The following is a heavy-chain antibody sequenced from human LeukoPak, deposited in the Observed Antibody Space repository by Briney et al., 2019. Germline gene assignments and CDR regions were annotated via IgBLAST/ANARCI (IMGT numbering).Heavy chain of an antibody. CDR3: ARETDHLGMDV. J-gene: IGHJ6*02. CDR1: GDSVSSNRAA. CDR2: TYYRSKWYN. Sequence: SQTLSLTCAISGDSVSSNRAAWNWFRQSPSRGLEWLGRTYYRSKWYNEYAVSVKSRIAVIPDTSKNQFSLQLSSVAPEDTAVYYCARETDHLGMDVWGQGTTVTVYS. V-gene: IGHV6-1*01.